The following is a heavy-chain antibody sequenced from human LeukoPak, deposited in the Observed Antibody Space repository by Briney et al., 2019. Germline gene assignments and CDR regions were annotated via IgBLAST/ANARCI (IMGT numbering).Heavy chain of an antibody. J-gene: IGHJ3*02. D-gene: IGHD6-13*01. CDR2: IKHDGSEK. Sequence: GGSLRLSCAASGFTFSSYWMSWVRQPPGTGLEWVANIKHDGSEKYYVDSVKGRFSISRDYAKNSVYLQMNSLRAEDTAVYYCARGPGRVAATATGSFDIWGQGTVVTVSS. V-gene: IGHV3-7*05. CDR3: ARGPGRVAATATGSFDI. CDR1: GFTFSSYW.